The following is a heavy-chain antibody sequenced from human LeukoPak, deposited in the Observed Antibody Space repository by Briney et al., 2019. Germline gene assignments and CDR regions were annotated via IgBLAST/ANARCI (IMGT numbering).Heavy chain of an antibody. Sequence: QPGGSLRLSCVASGFAFSSYAMTWVRQAPGKGLEWVSTISSGGESTYYADSVKGRFTISRDNSKNTLYLQMNSLRAEDTAVYYCAKAYGKGTVTNNWFDPWGQGTLVTVSS. CDR1: GFAFSSYA. CDR3: AKAYGKGTVTNNWFDP. J-gene: IGHJ5*02. D-gene: IGHD4-17*01. V-gene: IGHV3-23*01. CDR2: ISSGGEST.